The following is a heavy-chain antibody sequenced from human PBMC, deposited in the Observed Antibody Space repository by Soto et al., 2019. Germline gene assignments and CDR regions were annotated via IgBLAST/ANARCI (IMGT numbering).Heavy chain of an antibody. CDR1: GYSFTSYW. J-gene: IGHJ6*02. Sequence: GESLKSAGKSSGYSFTSYWIGWVRQMPGKGLEWMGIIYPGDFDIRYSPSFQGQVTISADKSISTVYLLWRSLKASDTAMYYCARSSSPAWDSNYFYGMDVWGQGTTVTVSS. V-gene: IGHV5-51*03. CDR2: IYPGDFDI. D-gene: IGHD1-26*01. CDR3: ARSSSPAWDSNYFYGMDV.